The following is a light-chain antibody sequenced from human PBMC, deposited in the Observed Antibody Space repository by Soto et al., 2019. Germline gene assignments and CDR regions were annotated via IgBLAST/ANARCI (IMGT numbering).Light chain of an antibody. J-gene: IGLJ1*01. Sequence: SYELTQPPSVSVAPGQTARITCGGNNIGSKSVHWYQQKQGQAPVLVVYDDSDRPSGIPERFSGSNSGNTATLTISRVEAGDEADYYCQVWDSSSDVFGTGTKLTVL. V-gene: IGLV3-21*02. CDR1: NIGSKS. CDR2: DDS. CDR3: QVWDSSSDV.